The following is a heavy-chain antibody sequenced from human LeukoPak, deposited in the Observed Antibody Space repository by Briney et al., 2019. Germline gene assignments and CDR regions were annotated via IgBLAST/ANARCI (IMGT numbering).Heavy chain of an antibody. CDR1: GFTFGSHW. CDR3: ARWNYDSLTGYYIDY. D-gene: IGHD3-9*01. Sequence: GGSLRLSCAASGFTFGSHWMTWVRQAPGMGLEWVANIQPDGTAKEFVGSVKGRFSTPRDNAENSLYLQMNSLRAEDTAVYYCARWNYDSLTGYYIDYWGQGTLVAVSS. J-gene: IGHJ4*02. V-gene: IGHV3-7*01. CDR2: IQPDGTAK.